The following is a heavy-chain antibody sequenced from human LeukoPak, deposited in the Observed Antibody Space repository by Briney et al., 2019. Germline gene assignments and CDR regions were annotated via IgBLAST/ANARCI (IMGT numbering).Heavy chain of an antibody. CDR1: GASISSYY. CDR3: ARGVYIAAAQYGY. Sequence: PSETLSLTCTVSGASISSYYWSWIRQPAGKGLEWIGRIYTSGSTNYNPSLRSRVAISVDTSKNQFSLKLSSVTAADTAVYYCARGVYIAAAQYGYWGQGTLVTVSS. D-gene: IGHD6-13*01. J-gene: IGHJ4*02. CDR2: IYTSGST. V-gene: IGHV4-4*07.